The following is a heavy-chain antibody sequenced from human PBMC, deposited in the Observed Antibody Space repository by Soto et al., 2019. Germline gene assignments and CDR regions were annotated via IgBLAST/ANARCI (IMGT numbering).Heavy chain of an antibody. CDR2: IWYDGSNK. J-gene: IGHJ2*01. V-gene: IGHV3-33*01. CDR1: GFTFSSYG. CDR3: ARDTPDSSGYYGMPGWYFDL. Sequence: QVQLVESGGGVVQPGRSLRLSCAASGFTFSSYGMHWVRQAPGKGLEWVAVIWYDGSNKYYADSVKGRFTISRDNSKNTLYLKMSSLRAEDTAVYYCARDTPDSSGYYGMPGWYFDLWGRGTLVTVSS. D-gene: IGHD3-22*01.